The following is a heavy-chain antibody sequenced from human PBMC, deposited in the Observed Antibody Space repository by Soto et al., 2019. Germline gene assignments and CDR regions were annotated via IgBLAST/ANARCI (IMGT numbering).Heavy chain of an antibody. V-gene: IGHV3-23*01. Sequence: DVQLLESGGGLVQPGGSLRLSSAACGFSFSSYAMVWVRKAPGKGLEWVSVISARGGSSYFADSVKGRFTISRDNSKNVLSLEMNSLRAEDTAIYFCAKGSIGYSASVDNWGQGTLVLVSS. CDR1: GFSFSSYA. CDR3: AKGSIGYSASVDN. CDR2: ISARGGSS. J-gene: IGHJ4*02. D-gene: IGHD5-18*01.